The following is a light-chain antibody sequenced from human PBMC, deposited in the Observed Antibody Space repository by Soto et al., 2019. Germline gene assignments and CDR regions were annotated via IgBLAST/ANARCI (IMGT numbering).Light chain of an antibody. CDR3: HQYNSWPRGT. CDR1: QSVSSN. V-gene: IGKV3D-15*01. J-gene: IGKJ3*01. CDR2: AAS. Sequence: ETVLTQSPATVSLSPGDRATLPCRASQSVSSNKLAWYQQKPGQAPRLLIYAASSRATGIPDRFRGSGSGTEFTLTISSLQSEDSAVYYCHQYNSWPRGTFGPGTKVDIK.